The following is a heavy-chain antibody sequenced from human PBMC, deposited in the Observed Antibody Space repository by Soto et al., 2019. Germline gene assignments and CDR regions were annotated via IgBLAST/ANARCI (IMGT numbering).Heavy chain of an antibody. J-gene: IGHJ4*02. D-gene: IGHD1-7*01. V-gene: IGHV4-59*01. CDR3: ARSTWNYYHS. CDR1: GGSITTYY. Sequence: SETLSLTCTVSGGSITTYYWSWIRQSPGKGLEWIGYVYSSGSTDYNPSLKSRVTISVDTSNNQFSLKLSSVTTADTAVYYCARSTWNYYHSWGQGTLVTVSS. CDR2: VYSSGST.